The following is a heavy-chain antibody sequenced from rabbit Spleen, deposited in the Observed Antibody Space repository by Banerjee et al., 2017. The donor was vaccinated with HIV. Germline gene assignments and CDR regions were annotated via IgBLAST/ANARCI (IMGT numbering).Heavy chain of an antibody. CDR1: GFDVSSDY. V-gene: IGHV1S7*01. J-gene: IGHJ6*01. CDR2: IYFGSATT. CDR3: ARHISAYDDGYAYGL. Sequence: QLKETGGGLVQPGGSLTLSCKASGFDVSSDYLSWVRQAPGKGLEWIGFIYFGSATTDYASWVNGRFTISSDNAQNTVDLQMNSLTAADTATYFCARHISAYDDGYAYGLWGPGTLVTVS. D-gene: IGHD6-1*01.